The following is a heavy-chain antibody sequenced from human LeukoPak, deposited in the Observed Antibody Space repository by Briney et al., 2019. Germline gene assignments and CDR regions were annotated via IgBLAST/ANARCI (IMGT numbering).Heavy chain of an antibody. CDR3: ARRIPIVATSGSAFDI. CDR2: MNPNSGNT. V-gene: IGHV1-8*01. Sequence: GASVKVSCKASNYPFTRYDINWVRQATGQGLEWMGWMNPNSGNTGYAQKFQGRVTMTRNTSISTAYMELSRLRSDDTAVYYCARRIPIVATSGSAFDIWGQGTMVTVSS. J-gene: IGHJ3*02. D-gene: IGHD5-12*01. CDR1: NYPFTRYD.